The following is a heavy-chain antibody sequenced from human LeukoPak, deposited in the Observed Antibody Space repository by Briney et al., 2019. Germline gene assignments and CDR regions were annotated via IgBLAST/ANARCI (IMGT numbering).Heavy chain of an antibody. D-gene: IGHD1-7*01. J-gene: IGHJ4*02. CDR2: MYYRGNT. V-gene: IGHV4-39*07. Sequence: SETLSFTCTVSGGSISSITYYWGWIRQPPGKGLEWVGHMYYRGNTFYNQSLKSRDTISVDTSKNQFSLKLRSVTAADTAVYYCARLYGNYQNYFDYWGQGTLVTVSS. CDR1: GGSISSITYY. CDR3: ARLYGNYQNYFDY.